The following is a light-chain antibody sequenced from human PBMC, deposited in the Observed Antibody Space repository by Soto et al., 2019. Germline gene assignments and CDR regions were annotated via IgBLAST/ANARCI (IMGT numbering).Light chain of an antibody. Sequence: EMVLTQSPETLSFSPGESATLSCSASQSVSRYLAWYQQKPGQTPRLLIYDASYRATGIPDRFSGSGSGTDFTLTISSLEPEDFAVYYCQHYGSSRTSGQGTKVDI. J-gene: IGKJ1*01. CDR3: QHYGSSRT. CDR1: QSVSRY. V-gene: IGKV3-20*01. CDR2: DAS.